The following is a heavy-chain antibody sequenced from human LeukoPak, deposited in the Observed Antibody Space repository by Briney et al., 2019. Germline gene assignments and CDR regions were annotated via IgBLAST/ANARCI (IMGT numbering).Heavy chain of an antibody. Sequence: GGSLRLSCAASGFTFSIYGMYWVRQAPGKGLEWVAYIQFDGNNKKYADSVKGRFTISRDNSKNTLYLEVNSLGGEDTAVYFCAKKEGMKDHMDVWGKGNTGTVSS. CDR3: AKKEGMKDHMDV. V-gene: IGHV3-30*02. CDR2: IQFDGNNK. J-gene: IGHJ6*03. CDR1: GFTFSIYG.